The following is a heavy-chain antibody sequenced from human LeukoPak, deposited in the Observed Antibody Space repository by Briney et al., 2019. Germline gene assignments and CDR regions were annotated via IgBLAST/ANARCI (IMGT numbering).Heavy chain of an antibody. J-gene: IGHJ4*02. V-gene: IGHV3-33*06. D-gene: IGHD6-19*01. CDR2: IWHDESAE. CDR3: AKDHRGGWSGYFDS. Sequence: PGGSLRLSCAASGLSFSSYGMYWVRQAPGKGLEWVAVIWHDESAEFYGDSVKGRSSISGDNSKNTLYLQMDRLRVEDTARYYCAKDHRGGWSGYFDSWGQGALVTVSS. CDR1: GLSFSSYG.